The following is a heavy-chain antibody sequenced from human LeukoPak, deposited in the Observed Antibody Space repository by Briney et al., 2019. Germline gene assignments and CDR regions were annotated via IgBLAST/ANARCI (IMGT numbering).Heavy chain of an antibody. V-gene: IGHV4-34*01. CDR1: GGSFSGYY. CDR3: ARDFRFLEWPGGYGMDV. J-gene: IGHJ6*02. D-gene: IGHD3-3*01. CDR2: INHSGST. Sequence: SETLSLTCAVYGGSFSGYYWSWIRQPPGKGLEWIGEINHSGSTNYNPSLKSRVTISVDTSKNQFSLKLSSVTAADTAVYYCARDFRFLEWPGGYGMDVWGQGTTVTVSS.